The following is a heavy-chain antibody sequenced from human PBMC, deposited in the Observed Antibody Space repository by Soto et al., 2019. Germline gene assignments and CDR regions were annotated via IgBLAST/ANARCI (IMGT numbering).Heavy chain of an antibody. CDR1: GFDFSTFG. V-gene: IGHV3-21*03. D-gene: IGHD2-21*01. J-gene: IGHJ6*02. Sequence: AGGSLRLSCAASGFDFSTFGMNWVRQAPGKGLEWLSFLSPSYPYTSYADSVKGRFTISGDNDKNSVSLQMNSLRADDTGVYYCARLSGDHSAFFSYGMDAWGQGTTVTVSS. CDR3: ARLSGDHSAFFSYGMDA. CDR2: LSPSYPYT.